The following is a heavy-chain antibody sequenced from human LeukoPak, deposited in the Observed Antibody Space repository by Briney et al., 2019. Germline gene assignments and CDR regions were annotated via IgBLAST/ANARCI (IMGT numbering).Heavy chain of an antibody. V-gene: IGHV3-21*01. CDR3: ARGKTSQNIVTRKTYNWFDP. J-gene: IGHJ5*02. CDR1: GFTFSSYS. Sequence: GGSLRLSCAASGFTFSSYSMNWVRQAPGKGLEWVSSISSSSSYIYYADSVKGRFTISRDNAKNSLYLQMNSLRAEDTAVYYCARGKTSQNIVTRKTYNWFDPWGQGTLVTVSS. D-gene: IGHD2/OR15-2a*01. CDR2: ISSSSSYI.